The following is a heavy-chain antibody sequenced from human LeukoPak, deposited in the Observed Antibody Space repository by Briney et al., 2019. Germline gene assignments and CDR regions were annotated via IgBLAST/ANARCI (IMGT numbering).Heavy chain of an antibody. CDR3: ARDEKYYGSGSPDYYYYGMDV. Sequence: SGTLSLTCAVSGGSISSSNWRSWVRQPPGKGLEWIGEIYHSGSTNYNPSLKSRVTISVDKSKNQSSLKRSSVTAADTAVYYCARDEKYYGSGSPDYYYYGMDVWGQGTTVTVSS. J-gene: IGHJ6*02. CDR2: IYHSGST. CDR1: GGSISSSNW. D-gene: IGHD3-10*01. V-gene: IGHV4-4*02.